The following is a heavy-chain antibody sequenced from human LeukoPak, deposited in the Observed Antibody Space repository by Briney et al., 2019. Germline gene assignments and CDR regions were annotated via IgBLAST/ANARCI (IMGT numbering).Heavy chain of an antibody. CDR1: GFTFSNYE. J-gene: IGHJ4*02. D-gene: IGHD3-10*01. CDR3: AKGCYYGSGSPIDIDY. Sequence: GGSLRLSCAASGFTFSNYEMNWVRQAPGKGLEWVTYITSSGTTVYYAESVKGRFTISRDNAKNSLYLQTNSLRAEDTAVYYCAKGCYYGSGSPIDIDYWGQGTLVTVSS. V-gene: IGHV3-48*03. CDR2: ITSSGTTV.